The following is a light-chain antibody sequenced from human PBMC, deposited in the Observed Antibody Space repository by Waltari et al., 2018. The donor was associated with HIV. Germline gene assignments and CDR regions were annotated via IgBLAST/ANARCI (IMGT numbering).Light chain of an antibody. CDR3: CSYAGTYTI. Sequence: QAALTQPRSVSGSPGQTVNISCSGTSNAVGGYNYVSWYQQHPGKAPKLIIYDVTKRPAGVPDRFAGSKSGNTASLTISGLQAEDETDYFCCSYAGTYTIFGGGTNVAVL. V-gene: IGLV2-11*01. J-gene: IGLJ2*01. CDR1: SNAVGGYNY. CDR2: DVT.